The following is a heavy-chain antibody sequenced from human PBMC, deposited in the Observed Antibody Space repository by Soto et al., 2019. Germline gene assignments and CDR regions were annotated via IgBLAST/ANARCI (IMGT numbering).Heavy chain of an antibody. Sequence: QLQLQESGPGLVKPSETLSLTCTVSGGSISSSSYYWGWIRQPPGKGLEWIGSIYYSGSTYYNPSLKSRVTISVDTSKNQFSLKLSSVTAADTAVYYCARHVIVVVAAASFGWFDPWGQGTLVTVSS. CDR2: IYYSGST. CDR3: ARHVIVVVAAASFGWFDP. V-gene: IGHV4-39*01. J-gene: IGHJ5*02. CDR1: GGSISSSSYY. D-gene: IGHD2-15*01.